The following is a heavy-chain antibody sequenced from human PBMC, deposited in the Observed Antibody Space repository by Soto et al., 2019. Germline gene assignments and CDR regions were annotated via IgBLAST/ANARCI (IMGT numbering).Heavy chain of an antibody. Sequence: ASVKVSCKASGYTFTSYGISWVRQAPGQGLEWMGRIIAYNVNTNYADSVKGRFTISRDNSKNTLYLQMNSLRAEDTSVYYCAKEVRITGTTDRFYYYYYYGMDVWGQGTTVTVSS. CDR1: GYTFTSYG. V-gene: IGHV1-18*01. J-gene: IGHJ6*02. CDR2: IIAYNVNT. CDR3: AKEVRITGTTDRFYYYYYYGMDV. D-gene: IGHD1-7*01.